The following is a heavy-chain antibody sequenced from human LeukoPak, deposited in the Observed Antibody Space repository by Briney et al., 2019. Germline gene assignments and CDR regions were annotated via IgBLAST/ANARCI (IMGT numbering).Heavy chain of an antibody. D-gene: IGHD6-19*01. CDR1: GFTFSSYG. CDR2: IGTAGDT. CDR3: ARELIAVAGTHYYYYSMDV. J-gene: IGHJ6*02. V-gene: IGHV3-13*01. Sequence: GGSLRLSCAASGFTFSSYGMHWVRQATGKGLEWVSSIGTAGDTYYPGSVKGRFTISRENAKNSLYLQMNSLRAGDTAVYYCARELIAVAGTHYYYYSMDVWGQGTTVTVSS.